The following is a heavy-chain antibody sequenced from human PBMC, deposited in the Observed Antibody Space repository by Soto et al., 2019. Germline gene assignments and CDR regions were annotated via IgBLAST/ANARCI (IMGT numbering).Heavy chain of an antibody. J-gene: IGHJ5*02. D-gene: IGHD3-3*01. CDR1: GGSISSSNW. V-gene: IGHV4-4*02. CDR2: IYHSGST. CDR3: ARDLSWGLTYYDFWSGYPTGGWFDP. Sequence: SETLSLTCAVSGGSISSSNWWSWVRQPPGKGLEWIGEIYHSGSTNYNPSLKSRVTISVDKSKNQFSLKLSSVTAADTAVYYCARDLSWGLTYYDFWSGYPTGGWFDPWGQGTLVTVSS.